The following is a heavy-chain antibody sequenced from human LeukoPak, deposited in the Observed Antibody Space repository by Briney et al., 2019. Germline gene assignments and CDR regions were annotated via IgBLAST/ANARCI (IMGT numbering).Heavy chain of an antibody. J-gene: IGHJ4*02. V-gene: IGHV4-61*01. CDR2: IYYSGST. Sequence: SQTLSLTCTVPGGSISSGSYYWSWIRQPPGKGLEWIGYIYYSGSTNYNPSLKSRVTISVDTSKNQFSLKLSSVTAADTAVYYCARAQYYDSSGYFYWGQGTLVTVSS. D-gene: IGHD3-22*01. CDR3: ARAQYYDSSGYFY. CDR1: GGSISSGSYY.